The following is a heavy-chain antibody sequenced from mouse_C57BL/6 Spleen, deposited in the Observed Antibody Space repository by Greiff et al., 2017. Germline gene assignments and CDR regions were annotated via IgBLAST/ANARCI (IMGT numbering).Heavy chain of an antibody. D-gene: IGHD4-1*01. CDR2: ILPGSGST. CDR1: GYTFPGYW. Sequence: QFQLQQSGAELMKPGASVKLSCKAPGYTFPGYWIEWVKQRPGHGLEWIGEILPGSGSTNYNEKFKGKATFTADTSSNTAYMQLSSLTTEDSASYYCASRELGRFAYWGQGTLVTVSA. J-gene: IGHJ3*01. V-gene: IGHV1-9*01. CDR3: ASRELGRFAY.